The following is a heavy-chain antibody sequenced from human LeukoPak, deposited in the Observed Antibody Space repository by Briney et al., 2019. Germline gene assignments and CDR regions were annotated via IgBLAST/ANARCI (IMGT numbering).Heavy chain of an antibody. CDR3: TGHHQAYSRTY. J-gene: IGHJ4*02. V-gene: IGHV3-23*01. CDR2: ISGSGGST. D-gene: IGHD6-13*01. CDR1: GFTFSNYA. Sequence: PGGSLRLSCAASGFTFSNYAMSWVRQAPGKGLEWVSVISGSGGSTYYADSVEGRFTVSRDNSKNTLYLQMNSLRAEDTAVYYCTGHHQAYSRTYGAQGTVVIV.